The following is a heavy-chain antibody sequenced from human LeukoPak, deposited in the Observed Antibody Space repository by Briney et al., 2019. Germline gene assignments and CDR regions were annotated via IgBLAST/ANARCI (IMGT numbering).Heavy chain of an antibody. V-gene: IGHV4-59*01. Sequence: KTSETLSLTCTVSGGSISSYYWSWIRQPPGKGLEWIGYIYYSGSTNYNPSLKSRVTISVDTSKNQFSLKLSSVTAADTAVYYCARDSPSMLGWFDPWGQGTLVTVSS. CDR1: GGSISSYY. CDR2: IYYSGST. CDR3: ARDSPSMLGWFDP. D-gene: IGHD2-8*01. J-gene: IGHJ5*02.